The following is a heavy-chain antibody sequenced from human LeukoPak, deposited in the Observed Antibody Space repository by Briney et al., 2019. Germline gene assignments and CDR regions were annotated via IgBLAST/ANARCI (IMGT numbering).Heavy chain of an antibody. J-gene: IGHJ3*02. D-gene: IGHD4/OR15-4a*01. CDR2: IGTGTDT. Sequence: GGSLRLSCAASGFRFNIYDMHWVRQASGEGLEWVAHIGTGTDTHFSGSVKGRFTISRENARNSLYLHMNDLRPEDTAVYYCARDRRADYGVNDDAFDIWGHGTMVTVSS. V-gene: IGHV3-13*01. CDR1: GFRFNIYD. CDR3: ARDRRADYGVNDDAFDI.